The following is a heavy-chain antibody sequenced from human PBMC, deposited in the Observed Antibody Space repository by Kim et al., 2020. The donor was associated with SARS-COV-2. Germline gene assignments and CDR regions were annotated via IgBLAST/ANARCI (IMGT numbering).Heavy chain of an antibody. D-gene: IGHD2-15*01. CDR2: ST. J-gene: IGHJ4*02. V-gene: IGHV3-66*01. CDR3: ASGGYDYGDY. Sequence: STYYADSVKGRFTISRDHSKNTLYLQMNSLSAEDTAVYYCASGGYDYGDYWGQGTLVTVSS.